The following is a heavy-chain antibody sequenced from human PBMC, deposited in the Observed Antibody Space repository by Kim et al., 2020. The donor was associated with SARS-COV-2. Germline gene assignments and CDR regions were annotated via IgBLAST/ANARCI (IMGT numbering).Heavy chain of an antibody. V-gene: IGHV3-23*01. Sequence: GGSLRLSCAASQFNFRTFGMRWVRQAPGKGLEWVAVISGSGDSTYYADSVKGRFTISRDNSNNTLYLQMNRLSVEDTAVYTCAKERGAYEHDAFDSWGQGTRVIVSS. CDR1: QFNFRTFG. CDR2: ISGSGDST. D-gene: IGHD2-21*01. CDR3: AKERGAYEHDAFDS. J-gene: IGHJ3*01.